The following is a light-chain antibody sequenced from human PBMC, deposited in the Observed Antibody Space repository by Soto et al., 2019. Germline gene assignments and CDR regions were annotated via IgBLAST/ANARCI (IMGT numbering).Light chain of an antibody. CDR1: GSNIGPNY. CDR3: AAWDDSLSGRV. V-gene: IGLV1-47*02. J-gene: IGLJ3*02. Sequence: QSVLTQPPSASGTPGQRVTMSCSGSGSNIGPNYVYWFQQFPGTAPKLLIYNNDQRPSGVPDRFSGSKSGTSASLDISGLRSEVEADDYCAAWDDSLSGRVFGGGTKLTVL. CDR2: NND.